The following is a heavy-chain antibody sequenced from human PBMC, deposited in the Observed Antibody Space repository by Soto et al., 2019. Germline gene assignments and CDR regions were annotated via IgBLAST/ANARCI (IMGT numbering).Heavy chain of an antibody. Sequence: PGGSLRLSFEASGFTFSSYDMNWVRQAPGKGLEWVSYISTSSGYIYYADSVKGRFTISRDNAKNSLYLQMNSLRAEDTAVYYCARPAVSGANWFDPWGQGTLVTVSS. CDR3: ARPAVSGANWFDP. V-gene: IGHV3-21*01. CDR1: GFTFSSYD. CDR2: ISTSSGYI. D-gene: IGHD6-19*01. J-gene: IGHJ5*02.